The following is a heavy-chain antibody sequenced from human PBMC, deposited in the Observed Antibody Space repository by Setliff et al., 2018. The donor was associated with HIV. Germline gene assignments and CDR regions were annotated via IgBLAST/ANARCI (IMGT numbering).Heavy chain of an antibody. Sequence: DYSWSWVRQPPGKGLEWVGFIRSKGFGGTTEYAASVKGRFTISRDDSKSIAYLQMSSLNTEDTATYYGIFYYYGYPYWGQGTLVTVSS. V-gene: IGHV3-49*04. CDR2: IRSKGFGGTT. D-gene: IGHD3-10*01. CDR3: IFYYYGYPY. J-gene: IGHJ4*02. CDR1: DYS.